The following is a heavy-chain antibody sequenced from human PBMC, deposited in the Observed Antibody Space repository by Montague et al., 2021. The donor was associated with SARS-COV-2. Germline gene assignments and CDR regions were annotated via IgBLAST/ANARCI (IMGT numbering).Heavy chain of an antibody. CDR1: RDSITNSH. V-gene: IGHV4-59*01. D-gene: IGHD4-11*01. Sequence: SETLSLTCIVSRDSITNSHWGWVRQPPGKGLEWMAYFLHTGDTNHNPSLRSRITTSVDTAKNQSSLRLRSVTAADSACYFCARVPAATTVSAATIDFWGHGTLVTVSS. CDR2: FLHTGDT. J-gene: IGHJ4*03. CDR3: ARVPAATTVSAATIDF.